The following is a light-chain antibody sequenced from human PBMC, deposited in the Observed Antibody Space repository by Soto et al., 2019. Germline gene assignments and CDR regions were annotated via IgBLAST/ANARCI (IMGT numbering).Light chain of an antibody. CDR3: SSYAGRSTSYWV. J-gene: IGLJ3*02. V-gene: IGLV2-23*01. CDR1: SSDVGSHNF. CDR2: EGN. Sequence: QSALTQPASVSGSPGQSITISCTGTSSDVGSHNFVSWYQQHPGKAPKVMIYEGNKRPSGVSNRFSGSKSGNTASLTISGLQAEDEADYYCSSYAGRSTSYWVFGGGTKLTVL.